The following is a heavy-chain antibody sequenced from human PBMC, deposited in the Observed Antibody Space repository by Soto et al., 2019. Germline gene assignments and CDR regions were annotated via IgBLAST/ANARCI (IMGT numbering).Heavy chain of an antibody. Sequence: LXXQESGPGLVKPSETLSLTCTVSGGSIRSSNYYWGWIRQPPGKGLEWIGSIYYSGSTYYNPSLKSRVTTSVDTSKNQFSLKHSSVTAADTAVYYCATQEVGGSYVYTFDPWGQGTLVTVSS. J-gene: IGHJ5*02. CDR1: GGSIRSSNYY. D-gene: IGHD1-26*01. CDR2: IYYSGST. V-gene: IGHV4-39*01. CDR3: ATQEVGGSYVYTFDP.